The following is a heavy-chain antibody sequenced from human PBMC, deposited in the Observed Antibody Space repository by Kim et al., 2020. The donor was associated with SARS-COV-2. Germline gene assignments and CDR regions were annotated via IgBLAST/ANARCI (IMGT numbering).Heavy chain of an antibody. D-gene: IGHD4-17*01. J-gene: IGHJ4*02. CDR3: AKDRVSYGDYGPCDY. Sequence: GGSLRLSCAASGFTFSSYAMSWVRQAPGKGLEWVSAISGSGGSTYYADSVKGRFTISRDNSKNTLYLQMNSLRAEDTAVYYCAKDRVSYGDYGPCDYWGQGTLVTVSS. CDR2: ISGSGGST. CDR1: GFTFSSYA. V-gene: IGHV3-23*01.